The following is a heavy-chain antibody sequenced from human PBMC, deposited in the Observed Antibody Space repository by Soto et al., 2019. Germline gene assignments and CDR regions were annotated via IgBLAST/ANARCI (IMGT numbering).Heavy chain of an antibody. V-gene: IGHV4-59*08. Sequence: SETLSLTCTVSGASIRSHYWSWIRQPPGQGLVWIGYIYHSGSTNHNPWSRVTMSVDTSKNQFSLKLNSVTAADTAVYYCARQVAADGPAYFDYWGQGILVTVSS. D-gene: IGHD6-13*01. CDR3: ARQVAADGPAYFDY. CDR1: GASIRSHY. CDR2: IYHSGST. J-gene: IGHJ4*02.